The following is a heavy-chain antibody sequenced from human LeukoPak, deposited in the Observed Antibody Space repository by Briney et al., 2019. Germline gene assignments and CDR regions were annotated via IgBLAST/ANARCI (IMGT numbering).Heavy chain of an antibody. D-gene: IGHD3-22*01. CDR1: GYTFTGYY. V-gene: IGHV1-2*02. CDR2: INTNGVGT. CDR3: ARGAYYYDSSGYPYYFDC. Sequence: ASVKVSCKASGYTFTGYYIHWVRQPAGQGLVWMGWINTNGVGTNYAQKFQGRVTMTRDTSISTAYMELSRLRSDDTAVYYCARGAYYYDSSGYPYYFDCWGQGTLVTVSS. J-gene: IGHJ4*02.